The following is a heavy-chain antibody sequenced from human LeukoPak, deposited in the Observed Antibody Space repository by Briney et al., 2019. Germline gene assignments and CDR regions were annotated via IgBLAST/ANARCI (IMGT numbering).Heavy chain of an antibody. CDR2: ISAYNGNT. D-gene: IGHD1-26*01. Sequence: ASVKVSCKASGYTFTSYGISWVRPAPGQGLEWMGWISAYNGNTNYAQKLQGRLTMTTNTSTSTAYMELRSLRSDDTAVYYCARDYVGARPKYYYYGMDVWGQGATVTVSS. V-gene: IGHV1-18*01. CDR3: ARDYVGARPKYYYYGMDV. CDR1: GYTFTSYG. J-gene: IGHJ6*02.